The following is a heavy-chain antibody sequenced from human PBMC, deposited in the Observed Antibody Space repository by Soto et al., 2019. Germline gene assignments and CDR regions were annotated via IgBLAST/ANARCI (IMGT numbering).Heavy chain of an antibody. Sequence: QVKLVQSGPEVKKPGASVTVSCKTSGYTFTDHGIDWVRQAPGQGLEWGGWVSSYNGNTNYAYNLKDRVIMTTDASTSTAYMEVRGLRSDDTAVYYCAREVEGSYSPADFWGQGTPVTVSS. D-gene: IGHD3-10*01. CDR1: GYTFTDHG. J-gene: IGHJ4*02. CDR2: VSSYNGNT. CDR3: AREVEGSYSPADF. V-gene: IGHV1-18*01.